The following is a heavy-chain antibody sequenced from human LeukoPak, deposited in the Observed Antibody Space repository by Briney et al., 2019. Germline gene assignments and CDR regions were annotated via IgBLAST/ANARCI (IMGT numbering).Heavy chain of an antibody. Sequence: GGSLRLSCAASGFTFSSYAMSWVRQAPGEGLEWVANIKQDGSEKYYVDSVKGRFTISRDNAKNSLYLQMNSLRAEDTAVYYCARDRLWFGELNWFDPWGQGTLVTVSS. J-gene: IGHJ5*02. V-gene: IGHV3-7*01. D-gene: IGHD3-10*01. CDR1: GFTFSSYA. CDR2: IKQDGSEK. CDR3: ARDRLWFGELNWFDP.